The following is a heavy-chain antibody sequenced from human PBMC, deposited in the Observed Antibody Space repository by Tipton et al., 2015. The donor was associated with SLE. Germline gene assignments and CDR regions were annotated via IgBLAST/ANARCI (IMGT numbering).Heavy chain of an antibody. Sequence: TLSLTCAVSGSSFSSGYYWGCIRQPPGKGLEWIGSIYHSGSTYYNPSLKSRVTISVDTSKNQFSLKLRSVPAADTGVYYCARVGMDYYDCWSDAFDIWGQGTMVTVSS. CDR2: IYHSGST. D-gene: IGHD3-22*01. J-gene: IGHJ3*02. V-gene: IGHV4-38-2*01. CDR1: GSSFSSGYY. CDR3: ARVGMDYYDCWSDAFDI.